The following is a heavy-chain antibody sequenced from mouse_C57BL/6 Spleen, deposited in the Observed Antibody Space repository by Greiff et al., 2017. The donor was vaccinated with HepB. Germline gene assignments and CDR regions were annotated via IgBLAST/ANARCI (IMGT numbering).Heavy chain of an antibody. CDR3: ARSYPGRRYYFDY. CDR2: IHPNSGST. CDR1: GYTFTSYW. D-gene: IGHD1-1*01. V-gene: IGHV1-64*01. Sequence: QVQLKQPGAELVKPGASVKLSCKASGYTFTSYWMHWVKQRPGQGLEWIGMIHPNSGSTNYNEKFKSKATLTVDKSSSTAYMQLSSLTSEDSAVYYCARSYPGRRYYFDYWGQGTTLTVSS. J-gene: IGHJ2*01.